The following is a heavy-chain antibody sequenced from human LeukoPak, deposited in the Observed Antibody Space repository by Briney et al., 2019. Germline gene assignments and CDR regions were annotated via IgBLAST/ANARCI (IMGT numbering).Heavy chain of an antibody. CDR3: AKDIRSTGWYKDS. V-gene: IGHV3-30*02. CDR2: IQDDESNK. Sequence: PGGSLRLSCAASGFIFSSFGMHWVRQAPGKGLEWVAFIQDDESNKFYADSVKGRFTISRDNSKNTLYLQMTSLRTEDTAVYYCAKDIRSTGWYKDSWGQGTLVTVSS. J-gene: IGHJ4*02. D-gene: IGHD6-19*01. CDR1: GFIFSSFG.